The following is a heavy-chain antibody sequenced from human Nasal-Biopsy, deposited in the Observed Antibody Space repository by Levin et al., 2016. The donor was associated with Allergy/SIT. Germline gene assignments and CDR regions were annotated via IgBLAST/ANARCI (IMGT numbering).Heavy chain of an antibody. J-gene: IGHJ6*02. CDR3: ARRVVFHALNV. Sequence: GSLRLSCSVSGGSVNSGGDYYWSWIRQPPGKGLEWIAYISDSGRTYYDPSLKSRVTISTDTSKNQISLKLSSVTAADTAVYYCARRVVFHALNVWGQGTTVTVS. V-gene: IGHV4-61*08. D-gene: IGHD3-3*01. CDR1: GGSVNSGGDYY. CDR2: ISDSGRT.